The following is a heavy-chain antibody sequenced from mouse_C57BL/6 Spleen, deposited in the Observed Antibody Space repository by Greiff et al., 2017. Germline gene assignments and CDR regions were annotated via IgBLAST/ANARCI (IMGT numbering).Heavy chain of an antibody. CDR1: GFTFSDYG. V-gene: IGHV5-17*01. D-gene: IGHD4-1*01. CDR2: ISSGNSNI. CDR3: ARGWDEY. Sequence: EVQLLQSGGGLVKPGASLKLSCAASGFTFSDYGMHWVRQAPEKGLEWVAYISSGNSNIDYADKLKGRVTISGDNAKNTLCLQLSSLRSEDTAMYYCARGWDEYWGQGATLTVSS. J-gene: IGHJ2*01.